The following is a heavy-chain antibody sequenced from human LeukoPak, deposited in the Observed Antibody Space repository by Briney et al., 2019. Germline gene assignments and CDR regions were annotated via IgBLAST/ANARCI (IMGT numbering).Heavy chain of an antibody. J-gene: IGHJ6*03. CDR1: GCTFTGYY. CDR3: ACAPGIAVAGTRYYYFYMDV. Sequence: ASVKVSCKASGCTFTGYYMHWVRQAPGQGLEWMGWITPNSGGTNYAQKFQGRVTMTSDTTISTAYMELSSLRSDDTAVYYCACAPGIAVAGTRYYYFYMDVWGKGTTVTVSS. D-gene: IGHD6-19*01. CDR2: ITPNSGGT. V-gene: IGHV1-2*02.